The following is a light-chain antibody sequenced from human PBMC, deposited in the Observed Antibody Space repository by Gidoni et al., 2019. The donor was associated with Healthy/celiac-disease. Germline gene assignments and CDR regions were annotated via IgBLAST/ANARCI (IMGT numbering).Light chain of an antibody. Sequence: AIQMPHSPSSLSASVGDRVTITCPASQGIRNELGWYQQIPGNAPKLLIYAASSLQSGVPSRFSVSGSGTDFTLTISSLQPEDFATYYFLQDYNYPRTFGQWTKVEIK. V-gene: IGKV1-6*01. CDR3: LQDYNYPRT. CDR1: QGIRNE. J-gene: IGKJ1*01. CDR2: AAS.